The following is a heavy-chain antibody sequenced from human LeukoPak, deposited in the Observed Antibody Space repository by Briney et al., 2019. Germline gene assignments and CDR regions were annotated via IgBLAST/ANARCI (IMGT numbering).Heavy chain of an antibody. J-gene: IGHJ6*03. Sequence: GGSLRLSCAASGFTFSSYWMSWVRQAPGKGLEWVANIKQDGSEKYYVDSVKGRFTISRDNAKNSLYLQMNSLRAEDTALYHCARAPGGYSSSWNYYYMDVWGKGTTVTISS. D-gene: IGHD6-13*01. CDR3: ARAPGGYSSSWNYYYMDV. CDR2: IKQDGSEK. V-gene: IGHV3-7*03. CDR1: GFTFSSYW.